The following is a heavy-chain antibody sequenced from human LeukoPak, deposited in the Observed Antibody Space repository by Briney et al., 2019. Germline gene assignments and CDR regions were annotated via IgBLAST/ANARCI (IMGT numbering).Heavy chain of an antibody. V-gene: IGHV4-59*01. Sequence: SETLSLTCTVSGGSISSYYWSWIRQPPGKGLEWIGFIFYSGTTNYNPSLKSRVTISVDTSKNQFSLKLSSVTAADTAVYYCAGGSVSGWFDPWGQGTLVTVSS. CDR2: IFYSGTT. CDR3: AGGSVSGWFDP. CDR1: GGSISSYY. D-gene: IGHD3-10*01. J-gene: IGHJ5*02.